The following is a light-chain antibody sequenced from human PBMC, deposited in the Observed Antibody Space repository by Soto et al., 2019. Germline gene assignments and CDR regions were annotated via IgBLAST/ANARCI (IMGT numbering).Light chain of an antibody. CDR1: QTIGSW. CDR3: QHYNSYSEA. Sequence: DIQMTQSPSTLSGSVGDRVTITCRASQTIGSWLAWYQQKPGKAPKLLIYKASTLKSGVPSRFSGSGSGTELTLTISSLQPDDFATYYCQHYNSYSEAFGQGTKV. V-gene: IGKV1-5*03. J-gene: IGKJ1*01. CDR2: KAS.